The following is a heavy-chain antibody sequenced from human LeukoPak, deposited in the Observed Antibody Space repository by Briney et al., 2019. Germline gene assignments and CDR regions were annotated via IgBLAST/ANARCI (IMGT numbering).Heavy chain of an antibody. J-gene: IGHJ5*02. CDR3: ARDRVVVPAANWFDA. V-gene: IGHV4-4*07. D-gene: IGHD2-2*01. Sequence: PSETLSLTCTVSGGSISSYSWSWIRQPAGKGLEWIERIYTSGSTNYNPSLKGRVTMSVDTSKNQFSLRLSSVTAADTAVYYCARDRVVVPAANWFDAWGQGTLVTVSS. CDR2: IYTSGST. CDR1: GGSISSYS.